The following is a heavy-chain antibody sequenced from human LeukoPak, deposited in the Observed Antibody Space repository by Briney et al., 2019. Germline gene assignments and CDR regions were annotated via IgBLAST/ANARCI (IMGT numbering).Heavy chain of an antibody. CDR2: IYTSGST. V-gene: IGHV4-4*07. CDR1: GVSVSSYY. D-gene: IGHD2-15*01. Sequence: AETLSLTCTVSGVSVSSYYWSWIRQPAGKGLEWIGRIYTSGSTNYNPSLKSRVTMSVDTSKNQFSLKLSPVTAADTAVYDCARDRGYCSGGSCYSSWFDPWGQGTLVTVSS. CDR3: ARDRGYCSGGSCYSSWFDP. J-gene: IGHJ5*02.